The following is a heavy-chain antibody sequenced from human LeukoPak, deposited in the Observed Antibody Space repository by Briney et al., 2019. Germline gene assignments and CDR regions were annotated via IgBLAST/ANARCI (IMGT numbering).Heavy chain of an antibody. V-gene: IGHV1-2*02. CDR2: INPNSGGT. Sequence: GASVKVSCKASGYTFTGYYMHWVRQAPGQGLEWMVWINPNSGGTNYAQKFQGRVTMTRDTSISTAYMELSRLKSDDTAVYYCARGGRYCSSSTCYYDYWGQGTLVTVSS. CDR1: GYTFTGYY. D-gene: IGHD2-2*01. CDR3: ARGGRYCSSSTCYYDY. J-gene: IGHJ4*02.